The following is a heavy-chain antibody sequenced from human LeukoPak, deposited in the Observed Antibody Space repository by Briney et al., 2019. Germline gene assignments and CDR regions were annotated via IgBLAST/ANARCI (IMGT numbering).Heavy chain of an antibody. V-gene: IGHV4-59*08. Sequence: SETLSLTCIVSGGSISGYHWGWVRQPPGKGLEYISFFYYNGDTNYNPSLKSRVTMSVDTSKNQFSLKLSSVTAADTAVYYCARLGDCGHDCYSHDYWGQGTLVTVSS. J-gene: IGHJ4*02. D-gene: IGHD2-21*01. CDR3: ARLGDCGHDCYSHDY. CDR2: FYYNGDT. CDR1: GGSISGYH.